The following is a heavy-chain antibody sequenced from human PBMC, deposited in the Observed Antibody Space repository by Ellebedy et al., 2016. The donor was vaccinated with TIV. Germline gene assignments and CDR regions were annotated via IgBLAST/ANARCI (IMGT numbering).Heavy chain of an antibody. CDR3: ASSQLGIFYFDY. D-gene: IGHD7-27*01. Sequence: GGSLRLXXAASGFTFSSYSMNWVRQAPGKGLEWVSSISSSSSYIYYADSVKGRFTISRDNAKNSLYLQMNSLRAEDTAVYYCASSQLGIFYFDYWGQGTLVTVSS. J-gene: IGHJ4*02. CDR2: ISSSSSYI. V-gene: IGHV3-21*01. CDR1: GFTFSSYS.